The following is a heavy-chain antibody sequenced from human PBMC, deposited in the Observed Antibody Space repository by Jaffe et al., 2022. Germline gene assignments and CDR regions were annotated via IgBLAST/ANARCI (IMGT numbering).Heavy chain of an antibody. V-gene: IGHV4-38-2*01. CDR3: ARRDDSSGYPSYFDY. J-gene: IGHJ4*02. CDR1: GYSISSGYY. D-gene: IGHD3-22*01. CDR2: IYHSGST. Sequence: QVQLQESGPGLVKPSETLSLTCAVSGYSISSGYYWGWIRQPPGKGLEWIGSIYHSGSTYYNPSLKSRVTISVDTSKNQFSLKLSSVTAADTAVYYCARRDDSSGYPSYFDYWGQGTLVTVSS.